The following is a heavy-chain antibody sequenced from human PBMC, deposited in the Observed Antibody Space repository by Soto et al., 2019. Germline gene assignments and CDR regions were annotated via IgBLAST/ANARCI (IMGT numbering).Heavy chain of an antibody. J-gene: IGHJ4*02. D-gene: IGHD5-18*01. Sequence: EVQLVESGGVMVQPGGSLRLSCAASGFTFDEYTMHWVRQAPGKGLEWVSLISWDGSSTYYADSVKGRFTISRDNSKNSLYLQMNSLRNEDTALYYCAKGLVGYRSGIVDYWGQGTLVTVSS. CDR2: ISWDGSST. CDR3: AKGLVGYRSGIVDY. CDR1: GFTFDEYT. V-gene: IGHV3-43*01.